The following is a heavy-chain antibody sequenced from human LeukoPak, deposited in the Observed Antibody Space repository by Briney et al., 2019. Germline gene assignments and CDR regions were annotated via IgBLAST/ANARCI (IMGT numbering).Heavy chain of an antibody. V-gene: IGHV3-74*01. D-gene: IGHD6-13*01. Sequence: PVGSLRLSCAASGFTFSSYWMHWVRQAPGKGLVWVSRINSDGSSTSYADSVKGRFTISRDNAKNTLYLQMNSLRAEDTAVYYCARASRIAAAGYYYYYYMDVWGKGTTVTISS. CDR1: GFTFSSYW. J-gene: IGHJ6*03. CDR3: ARASRIAAAGYYYYYYMDV. CDR2: INSDGSST.